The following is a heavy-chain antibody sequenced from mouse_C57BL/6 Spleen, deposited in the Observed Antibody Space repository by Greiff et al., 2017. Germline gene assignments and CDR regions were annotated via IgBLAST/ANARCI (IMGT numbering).Heavy chain of an antibody. CDR3: AYYYYGSSEYNFDY. Sequence: VQLQQSGPELVKPGASVKISCKASGYSFTDYNMNWVKQSNGKSLEWIGVINPNYGTTSYNQKFKGKATLTVDQSSSTAYMQLNSLTSEDSAVYYCAYYYYGSSEYNFDYWGQGTTLTVSS. D-gene: IGHD1-1*01. V-gene: IGHV1-39*01. CDR1: GYSFTDYN. J-gene: IGHJ2*01. CDR2: INPNYGTT.